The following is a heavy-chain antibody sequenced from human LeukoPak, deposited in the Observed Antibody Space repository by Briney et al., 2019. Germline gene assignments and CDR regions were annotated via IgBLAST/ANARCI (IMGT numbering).Heavy chain of an antibody. D-gene: IGHD6-19*01. J-gene: IGHJ5*02. Sequence: GGSLRLSCAASGFTVSSNYMSWVRQAPGKGLEWVSVIYSGGSTYYADSVKGRFTISRDNSKNTLYLQMNSLRSEDTAVYYCARARSRLVLYWFDPWGQGTLVTVSS. V-gene: IGHV3-53*05. CDR1: GFTVSSNY. CDR3: ARARSRLVLYWFDP. CDR2: IYSGGST.